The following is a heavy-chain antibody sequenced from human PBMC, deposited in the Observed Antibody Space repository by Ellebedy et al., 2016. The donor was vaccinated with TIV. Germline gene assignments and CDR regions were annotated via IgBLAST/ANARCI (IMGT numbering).Heavy chain of an antibody. Sequence: GESLKISCAASGFTFSSYAIHWVRQAPGKGREWVAVISYDGSRKSEADSVNGRFTISRDNTKNTRYLQMNSLRVEDTAVYYCARGCSGGSCYSVWGQGTLVTVSS. CDR2: ISYDGSRK. J-gene: IGHJ4*02. D-gene: IGHD2-15*01. V-gene: IGHV3-30-3*01. CDR1: GFTFSSYA. CDR3: ARGCSGGSCYSV.